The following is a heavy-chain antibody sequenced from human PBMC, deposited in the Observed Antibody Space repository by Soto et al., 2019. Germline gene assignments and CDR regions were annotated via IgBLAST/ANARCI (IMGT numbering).Heavy chain of an antibody. CDR3: ARGSNQDY. J-gene: IGHJ4*02. CDR2: INNDGSEK. V-gene: IGHV3-7*03. CDR1: GFTFSPYW. Sequence: EVQLVESGGDLVQPGGSLRLSCVASGFTFSPYWMSWVRQAPGRGLQWVATINNDGSEKYYADSVKGRFTISRDNARPSLSLQLTSLRAEDTAIYYCARGSNQDYWGQGTLVAVSS. D-gene: IGHD2-8*01.